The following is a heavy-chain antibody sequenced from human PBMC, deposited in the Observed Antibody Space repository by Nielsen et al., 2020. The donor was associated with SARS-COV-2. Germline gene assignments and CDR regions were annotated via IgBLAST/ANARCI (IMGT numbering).Heavy chain of an antibody. CDR3: ARYSWSSGWFDP. V-gene: IGHV4-59*08. D-gene: IGHD1-26*01. CDR1: GGSISSYY. Sequence: SETLSLTCTVSGGSISSYYWSWIRQPPGKGLEWIGYIYYSGSTNYNPSLKSRVTISVDTSKNQFSLKLSSVTAADTAVYYCARYSWSSGWFDPWGQGTLVTVSS. CDR2: IYYSGST. J-gene: IGHJ5*02.